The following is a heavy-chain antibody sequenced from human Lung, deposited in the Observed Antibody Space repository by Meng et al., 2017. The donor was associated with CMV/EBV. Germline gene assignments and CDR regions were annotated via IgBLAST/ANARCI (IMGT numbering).Heavy chain of an antibody. J-gene: IGHJ4*02. D-gene: IGHD6-13*01. CDR1: GGSISSSSYY. CDR2: IYYSGST. V-gene: IGHV4-39*01. Sequence: SETXSLXCTVSGGSISSSSYYWGWIRQPPGKGLEWIGSIYYSGSTYYNPSLKSRVTISVDTSKNQFSLKLSSVTAADTAVYYCARQESSWYYFDYWGQGXLVTVSS. CDR3: ARQESSWYYFDY.